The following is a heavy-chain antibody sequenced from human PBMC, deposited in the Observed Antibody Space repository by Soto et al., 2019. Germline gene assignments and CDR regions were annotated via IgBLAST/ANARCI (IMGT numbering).Heavy chain of an antibody. CDR2: ISHSGST. J-gene: IGHJ5*02. CDR1: NGSLSGYY. Sequence: QVQLQQWGAGLLKPSETLSLTCGVFNGSLSGYYWSWIRQTPGKGLEWIGQISHSGSTNYNASLKSRLTISIDTSKNQFSLKLSSVTAADTAVYYCARGGTGRFLPRQLFPYESWGQGTRVTVSS. D-gene: IGHD6-13*01. CDR3: ARGGTGRFLPRQLFPYES. V-gene: IGHV4-34*01.